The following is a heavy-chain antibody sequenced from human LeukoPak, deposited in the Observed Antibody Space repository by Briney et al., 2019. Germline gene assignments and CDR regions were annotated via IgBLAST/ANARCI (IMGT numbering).Heavy chain of an antibody. J-gene: IGHJ6*03. D-gene: IGHD3-10*01. CDR2: INPNSGDT. Sequence: GASVKVSCKASGYTFTGYYMHWVRQAPGQGLEWMGRINPNSGDTDYAQKFQGRVTMTRDTSISTAYMELSRLISDDTAVYFCARGGVSMVYYMDVWAKGTTVTISS. V-gene: IGHV1-2*06. CDR3: ARGGVSMVYYMDV. CDR1: GYTFTGYY.